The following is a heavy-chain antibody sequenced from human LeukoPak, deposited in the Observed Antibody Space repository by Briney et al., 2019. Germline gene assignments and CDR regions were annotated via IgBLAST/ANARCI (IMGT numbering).Heavy chain of an antibody. V-gene: IGHV1-46*01. Sequence: ASVKVSCKASGYTFTSYYMHWVRQAPGQGLEWMGIINPSGGSTSYAQKFQGRVTMTRDTSTSTAYMELSRLRSDDTAVYYCARGYMEPHDRFDYWGQGTLVTVSS. CDR1: GYTFTSYY. D-gene: IGHD3-16*02. J-gene: IGHJ4*02. CDR2: INPSGGST. CDR3: ARGYMEPHDRFDY.